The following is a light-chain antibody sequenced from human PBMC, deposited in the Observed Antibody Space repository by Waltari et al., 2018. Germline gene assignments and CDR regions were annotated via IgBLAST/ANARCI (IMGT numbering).Light chain of an antibody. Sequence: DIQITQSPSTLSASVGDRVTITCRASQSLSNWLAWYQQKPGKAPKVLIYRASTLESGVPSRFSGRGSGTEFTLTINSLQPDEFATYYCQQYRNLWTFGQGTKVEIK. J-gene: IGKJ1*01. CDR1: QSLSNW. CDR3: QQYRNLWT. CDR2: RAS. V-gene: IGKV1-5*03.